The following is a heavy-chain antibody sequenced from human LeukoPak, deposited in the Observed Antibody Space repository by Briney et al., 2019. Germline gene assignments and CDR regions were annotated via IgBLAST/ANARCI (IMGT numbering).Heavy chain of an antibody. CDR1: GYTFTGYY. CDR2: INPNSGGT. D-gene: IGHD6-19*01. CDR3: ARARYSSGWYD. Sequence: GASVKVSCKASGYTFTGYYMHWVRQAPGQGLEWMGWINPNSGGTNYAQKFQGRVTMTMDTSIRKAYMELNRARSDDTAVYYCARARYSSGWYDWGQGTLVTVSS. J-gene: IGHJ4*02. V-gene: IGHV1-2*02.